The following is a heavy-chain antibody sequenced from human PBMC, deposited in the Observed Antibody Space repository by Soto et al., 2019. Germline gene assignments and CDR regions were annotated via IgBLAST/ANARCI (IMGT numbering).Heavy chain of an antibody. J-gene: IGHJ5*02. D-gene: IGHD3-10*01. Sequence: HLVQSGPEVKQPGASVTVSCKTSGDTFTNLGLSWVRQAPGQGLEWMGWIATYNSNTNYAQKFQGRLTLTTDTSTSTAYMELKSLGSDDTAVYYCARVLRGVVNWFDPWGQGTLVTVSS. CDR1: GDTFTNLG. V-gene: IGHV1-18*01. CDR3: ARVLRGVVNWFDP. CDR2: IATYNSNT.